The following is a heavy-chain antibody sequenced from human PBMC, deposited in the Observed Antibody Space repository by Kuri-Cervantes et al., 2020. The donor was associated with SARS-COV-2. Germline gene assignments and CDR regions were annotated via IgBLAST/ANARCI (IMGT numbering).Heavy chain of an antibody. CDR2: IYTSGST. V-gene: IGHV4-61*09. J-gene: IGHJ4*02. Sequence: LRLSCTVSGGSISSGSYYWSWIRQPAGKGLEWIGYIYTSGSTNYNPSLKSRVTISVDTSKNQFSLKLSSVTAADTAVYYRARGPEFTYYFDYWGQGTLVTVSS. CDR1: GGSISSGSYY. CDR3: ARGPEFTYYFDY.